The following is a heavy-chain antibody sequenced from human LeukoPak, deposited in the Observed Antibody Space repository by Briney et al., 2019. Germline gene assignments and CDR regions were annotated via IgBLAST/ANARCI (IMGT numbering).Heavy chain of an antibody. CDR1: GYTFSGYY. Sequence: ASGKVSCKTSGYTFSGYYMHWVRQAPGQVLEWMGWINPNSGGTNYGQKFQGRVTMTRDTSISTAYMELSRLRFDDTAVYYCARGSSYDSSGRGFDYWGQGTLVTVSS. J-gene: IGHJ4*02. V-gene: IGHV1-2*02. CDR2: INPNSGGT. D-gene: IGHD3-22*01. CDR3: ARGSSYDSSGRGFDY.